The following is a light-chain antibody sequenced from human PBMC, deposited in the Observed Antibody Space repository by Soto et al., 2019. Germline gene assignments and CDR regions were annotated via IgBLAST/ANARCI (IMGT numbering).Light chain of an antibody. Sequence: EIVLTQSPVTLSLSLGERATLSCRASQSVSSHLAWYQQKPGQAPRLLIYDASNRASGIPARFSGSGSGTDFTLTISSLEPEDFAVYYCQQRSNWPRALTFGGGTKVEIK. CDR3: QQRSNWPRALT. V-gene: IGKV3-11*01. J-gene: IGKJ4*01. CDR1: QSVSSH. CDR2: DAS.